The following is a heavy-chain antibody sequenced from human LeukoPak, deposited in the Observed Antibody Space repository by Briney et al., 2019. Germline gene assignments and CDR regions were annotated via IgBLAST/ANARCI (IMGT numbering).Heavy chain of an antibody. CDR3: ARVQSGTYVHDY. J-gene: IGHJ4*02. Sequence: PGGSLRLSCAASGFTFSTYWMTWARQAPGKGLEWVANIKKDGSDKYYVDSVRGRFTISRDNAKNSLYLQMNSLRAEDTAVYYCARVQSGTYVHDYWGQGTLVTVSS. CDR1: GFTFSTYW. V-gene: IGHV3-7*01. CDR2: IKKDGSDK. D-gene: IGHD1-26*01.